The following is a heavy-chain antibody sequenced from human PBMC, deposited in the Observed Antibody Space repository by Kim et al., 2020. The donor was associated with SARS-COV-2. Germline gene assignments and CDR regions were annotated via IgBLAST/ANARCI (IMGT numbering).Heavy chain of an antibody. J-gene: IGHJ4*02. V-gene: IGHV3-64D*06. Sequence: GGSLRLSCSASGFTFSDYAMHWVRQAPGKGLEYVSAISSNGGSTYYADSVKGRFTISRDNSKNTLYLQMSSLRVEDTAVYYCVKDRYGVSAAIGRGGFDYWGQGALVTVSS. CDR1: GFTFSDYA. CDR3: VKDRYGVSAAIGRGGFDY. D-gene: IGHD2-2*01. CDR2: ISSNGGST.